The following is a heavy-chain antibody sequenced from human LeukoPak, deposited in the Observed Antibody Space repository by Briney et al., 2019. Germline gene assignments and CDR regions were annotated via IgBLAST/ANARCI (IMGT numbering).Heavy chain of an antibody. J-gene: IGHJ3*02. CDR1: GGSIRSTNYY. CDR3: ARSDGYGLVGI. D-gene: IGHD3-10*01. Sequence: SETLSLTCTVSGGSIRSTNYYWVWVRQPPGKGLEWIGTIYYPESTYYNPSLKSRVTISVDTSKNQFSLNLSSVTAADTAVYYCARSDGYGLVGIWGQGTMVTVSS. CDR2: IYYPEST. V-gene: IGHV4-39*07.